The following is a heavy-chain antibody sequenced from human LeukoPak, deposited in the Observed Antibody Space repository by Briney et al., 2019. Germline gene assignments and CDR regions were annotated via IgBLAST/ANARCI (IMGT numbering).Heavy chain of an antibody. V-gene: IGHV3-30*02. CDR3: AKVYYYSSAYGY. CDR1: GFTFSNYG. D-gene: IGHD3-22*01. Sequence: QAGGSLRLSCAASGFTFSNYGMHWVRQAPGKGLEWVTFIRYDGSNKYYADSVKGRFTISRDNSKNTLYLQMNSLRAEDTAVYYCAKVYYYSSAYGYWGQGTLVTVSS. CDR2: IRYDGSNK. J-gene: IGHJ4*02.